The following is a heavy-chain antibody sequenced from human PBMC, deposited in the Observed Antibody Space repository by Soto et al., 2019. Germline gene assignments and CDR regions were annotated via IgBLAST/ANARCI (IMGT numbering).Heavy chain of an antibody. V-gene: IGHV1-18*01. D-gene: IGHD3-3*01. J-gene: IGHJ6*03. CDR2: ISAYNGNT. Sequence: ASVNVSCKASGYTFTSYGISWVRQAPGQGLEWMGWISAYNGNTNYAQKLQGRVTMTTDTSTSTDYMELRSLRSDDTAVYYCARVVGKMLIFGVDYYYYYYMDVWGKGTTVTVSS. CDR3: ARVVGKMLIFGVDYYYYYYMDV. CDR1: GYTFTSYG.